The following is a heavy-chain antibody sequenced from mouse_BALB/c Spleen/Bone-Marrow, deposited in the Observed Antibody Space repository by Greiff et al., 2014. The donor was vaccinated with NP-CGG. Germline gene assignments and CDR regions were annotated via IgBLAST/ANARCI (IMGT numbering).Heavy chain of an antibody. CDR1: GFNIKDTY. CDR2: IDPASGNT. Sequence: VQLQQSGAELVKPGASVKLSCTASGFNIKDTYMHWVKQRPEQGLEWIGRIDPASGNTKYDPKFQGKATITTDTSSNTAYLQLSKLTSMDTAVYYCAIYYYGSSEFAYWGQGTLVTVSA. V-gene: IGHV14-3*02. CDR3: AIYYYGSSEFAY. D-gene: IGHD1-1*01. J-gene: IGHJ3*01.